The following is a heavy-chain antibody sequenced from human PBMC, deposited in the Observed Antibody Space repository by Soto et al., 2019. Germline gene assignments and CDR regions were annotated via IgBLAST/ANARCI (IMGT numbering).Heavy chain of an antibody. CDR2: IIPIFGTA. J-gene: IGHJ6*02. Sequence: VKVSCKASGGTFSSYAISWVRQAPGQGLEWMGGIIPIFGTANYAQKFQGRVTITADESTSTAYMELSSLRSEDTAVYYCARVRKSGSYYRSYYYYGMDVWGQGTTVTVSS. V-gene: IGHV1-69*13. CDR1: GGTFSSYA. D-gene: IGHD1-26*01. CDR3: ARVRKSGSYYRSYYYYGMDV.